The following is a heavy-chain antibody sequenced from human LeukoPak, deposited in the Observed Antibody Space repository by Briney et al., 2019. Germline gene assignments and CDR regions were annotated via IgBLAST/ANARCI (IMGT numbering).Heavy chain of an antibody. CDR2: ISAYNGNT. Sequence: ASVKVSCKASGYTFTSYGISCVRQAPGQGLEWMGWISAYNGNTNYAQKLQGRVTMTTDTSTSTAYMELRSLRSDDTAVYYCARDRVYYGSWSYSSFDYWGQGTLVTVSS. CDR3: ARDRVYYGSWSYSSFDY. J-gene: IGHJ4*02. D-gene: IGHD3-10*01. CDR1: GYTFTSYG. V-gene: IGHV1-18*04.